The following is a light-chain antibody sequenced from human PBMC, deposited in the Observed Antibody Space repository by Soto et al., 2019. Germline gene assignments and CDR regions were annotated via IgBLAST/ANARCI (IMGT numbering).Light chain of an antibody. V-gene: IGLV2-14*01. J-gene: IGLJ2*01. Sequence: QSALTQPASVSGSPGQSITISCTGTSSDVGGYNYVSWYQQHPGKAPKLMIYEVSNRPSGVSNRFSGSKSGNTASLTISGLQAEDEVDYYCSSYTSSSTLVVVGGGTKLTVL. CDR2: EVS. CDR1: SSDVGGYNY. CDR3: SSYTSSSTLVV.